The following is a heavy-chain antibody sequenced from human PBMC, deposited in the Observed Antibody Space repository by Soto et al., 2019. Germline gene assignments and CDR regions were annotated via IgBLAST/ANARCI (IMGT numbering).Heavy chain of an antibody. D-gene: IGHD3-3*01. CDR1: GFTFSSYA. Sequence: GGSLRLSCAASGFTFSSYAMHWVRQAPGKXLEWVAVISYDGSNKYYADSVKGRFTISRDNSKNTLYLQMNSLRAEDTAVYYCARDSKYYDFWSGYPKKYYYYYGMDVWGQGTTVTVSS. CDR2: ISYDGSNK. V-gene: IGHV3-30-3*01. CDR3: ARDSKYYDFWSGYPKKYYYYYGMDV. J-gene: IGHJ6*02.